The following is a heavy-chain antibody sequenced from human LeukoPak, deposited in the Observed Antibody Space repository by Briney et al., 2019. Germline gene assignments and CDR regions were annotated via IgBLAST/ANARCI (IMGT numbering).Heavy chain of an antibody. CDR3: ARDHLVSSGATSGLY. J-gene: IGHJ4*02. CDR1: GFSFSLYG. CDR2: ISHDGSNK. Sequence: PGGSLRLSCAASGFSFSLYGMHWVRQAPGKGLEWVAVISHDGSNKYYADSVKGRFTISRDNSKNTLYLQMNSLRAEDTAVYYCARDHLVSSGATSGLYWGQGTLVTVSS. D-gene: IGHD1-26*01. V-gene: IGHV3-30*03.